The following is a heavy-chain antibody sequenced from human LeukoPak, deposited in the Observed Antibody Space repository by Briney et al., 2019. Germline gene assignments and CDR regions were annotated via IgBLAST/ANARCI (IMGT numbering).Heavy chain of an antibody. Sequence: ASVKVSCKASGYTFSSYGVTWVRQAPGQGLEWMGWISAHTGHTSYAQKLQDRITMTTDTSTSTAYMELRGLRSDDTAVYFCARASGYSYGPRDYWGQGTLVTVSS. CDR3: ARASGYSYGPRDY. CDR1: GYTFSSYG. V-gene: IGHV1-18*01. J-gene: IGHJ4*02. CDR2: ISAHTGHT. D-gene: IGHD5-18*01.